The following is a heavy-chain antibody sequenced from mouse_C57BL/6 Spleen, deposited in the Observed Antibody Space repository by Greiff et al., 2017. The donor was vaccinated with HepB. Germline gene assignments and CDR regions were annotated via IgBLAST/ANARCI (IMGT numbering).Heavy chain of an antibody. CDR3: ARMGGYGSGLDY. V-gene: IGHV1-50*01. D-gene: IGHD1-1*01. CDR1: GYTFTSYW. Sequence: QVQLQQPGAELVMPGASVKLSCKASGYTFTSYWMQWVKQRPGQGLEWIGEIDPSDSYTNYNQKFKGKSTLTVDTSSSTAYMQLSSLTSEDSAVYYCARMGGYGSGLDYWGQGTTLTVSS. CDR2: IDPSDSYT. J-gene: IGHJ2*01.